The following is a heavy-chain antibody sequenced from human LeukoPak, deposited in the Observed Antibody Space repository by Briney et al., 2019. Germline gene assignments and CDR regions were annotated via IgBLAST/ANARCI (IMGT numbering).Heavy chain of an antibody. CDR2: LKQDGSEI. Sequence: GGSLRLSCVASDFTFSNYWMSWVRQAPGKGLEWVGNLKQDGSEIYYLDSVKGRFTISRDNTKNSLYLQMNSLRTEDTAVYYCATIEAVRFHYWGQGTLVTVSS. V-gene: IGHV3-7*01. J-gene: IGHJ4*02. D-gene: IGHD4-17*01. CDR1: DFTFSNYW. CDR3: ATIEAVRFHY.